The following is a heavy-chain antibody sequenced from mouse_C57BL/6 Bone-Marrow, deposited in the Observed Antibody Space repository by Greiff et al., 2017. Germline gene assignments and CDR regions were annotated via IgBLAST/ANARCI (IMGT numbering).Heavy chain of an antibody. CDR1: GYIFTEYT. CDR3: ARHERYYDYEGYFDY. CDR2: FYPGSGSI. V-gene: IGHV1-62-2*01. J-gene: IGHJ2*01. Sequence: QLKESGAELVKPGASVKLSCKASGYIFTEYTIHWVKQRSGQGLEWIGWFYPGSGSIKYNERFKDKATLTADKSSNTVYMELSRLTSEDSAVYFCARHERYYDYEGYFDYWGQGTTLTVSS. D-gene: IGHD2-4*01.